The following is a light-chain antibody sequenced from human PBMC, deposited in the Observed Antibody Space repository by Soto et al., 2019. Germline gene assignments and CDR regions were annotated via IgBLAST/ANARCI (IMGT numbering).Light chain of an antibody. V-gene: IGLV2-8*01. CDR3: SSYAGSNNLV. CDR2: EVS. Sequence: QSVLPQPPSASGSPGQSVTISCTGTSIDVGGYNYVSWYQQHPGKAPKLMIYEVSKRPSGVPDRFSGSKSGNTASLTVSGLQAEDEADYYCSSYAGSNNLVFGTGTKVTVL. CDR1: SIDVGGYNY. J-gene: IGLJ1*01.